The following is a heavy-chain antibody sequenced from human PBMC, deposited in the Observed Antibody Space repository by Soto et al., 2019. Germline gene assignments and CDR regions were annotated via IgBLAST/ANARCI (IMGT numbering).Heavy chain of an antibody. CDR3: ARVLWDIVVVRGAPTERQDAFDI. D-gene: IGHD2-2*01. Sequence: GGSLRLSCAASGFTFSSYWMSWVRQAPGKGLEWVANIKQDGSEKYYVDSVKGRFTISRDNAKNSLYLQMNSLRAEDTAVYYCARVLWDIVVVRGAPTERQDAFDIWGQGTMVTVSS. CDR1: GFTFSSYW. J-gene: IGHJ3*02. CDR2: IKQDGSEK. V-gene: IGHV3-7*01.